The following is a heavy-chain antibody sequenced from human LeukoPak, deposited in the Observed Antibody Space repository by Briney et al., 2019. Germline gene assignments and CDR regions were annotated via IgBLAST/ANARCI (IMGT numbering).Heavy chain of an antibody. V-gene: IGHV1-46*03. J-gene: IGHJ5*02. CDR1: GYTFTSYY. Sequence: GASVKVSCKASGYTFTSYYMHWVRQAPGQGLEWMGIINPSGGSTSYAQKFQGRVTMTRDTSTRTVYMELSSLRSEDTAVYYCARGPFVVVPAAIGWIDPWGQGTLVTVSS. CDR2: INPSGGST. D-gene: IGHD2-2*01. CDR3: ARGPFVVVPAAIGWIDP.